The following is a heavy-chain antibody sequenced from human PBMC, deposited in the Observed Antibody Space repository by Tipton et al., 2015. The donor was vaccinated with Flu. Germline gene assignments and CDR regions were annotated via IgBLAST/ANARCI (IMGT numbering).Heavy chain of an antibody. Sequence: VQLVQSGAEVKKPGESLKIPCKGSGYSFTSYWIGWVRQMPGKGLDWMGIIYPGDSDTRYSPSFQGQVTISADKSISTAYLQWGRLKASDTAMFSCARLGPLSSGWYWFAPWGQGTLVTVSS. CDR3: ARLGPLSSGWYWFAP. V-gene: IGHV5-51*01. D-gene: IGHD6-19*01. CDR2: IYPGDSDT. J-gene: IGHJ5*02. CDR1: GYSFTSYW.